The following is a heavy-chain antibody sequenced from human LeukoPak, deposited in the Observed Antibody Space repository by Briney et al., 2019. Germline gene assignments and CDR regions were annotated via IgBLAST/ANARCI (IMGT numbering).Heavy chain of an antibody. CDR2: ISGSGGST. V-gene: IGHV3-23*01. CDR3: AKGYSGYDHSYYFDY. Sequence: GGSLRLSCAASGFTFSGYAMSWVRQAPGKGLEWVSAISGSGGSTYYADSVKGRFTISRDNSKNTLYLQMNSLRAEDTAVYYCAKGYSGYDHSYYFDYWGQGTLVTVSS. CDR1: GFTFSGYA. J-gene: IGHJ4*02. D-gene: IGHD5-12*01.